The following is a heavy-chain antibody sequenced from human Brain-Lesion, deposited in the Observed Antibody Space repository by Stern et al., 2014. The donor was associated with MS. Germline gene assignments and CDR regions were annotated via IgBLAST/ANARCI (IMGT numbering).Heavy chain of an antibody. Sequence: VQLVESGTEVNKPVASAKVSCKGSGYTSSSYDITWVRQASGHGLHSMGWMNPYSGNTGYAQKFKGRVSMTSDPSISTVYMELTSLTSDDTAVYFCARAVRNQLLSEYWGQGTLVTVSS. CDR3: ARAVRNQLLSEY. J-gene: IGHJ4*02. CDR1: GYTSSSYD. CDR2: MNPYSGNT. D-gene: IGHD2-2*01. V-gene: IGHV1-8*01.